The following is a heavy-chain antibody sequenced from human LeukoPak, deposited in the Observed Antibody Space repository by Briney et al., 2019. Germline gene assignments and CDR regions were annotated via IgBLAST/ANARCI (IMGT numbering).Heavy chain of an antibody. V-gene: IGHV3-48*01. CDR2: ISSSGGSI. CDR3: ATHDCSSTSCFSY. J-gene: IGHJ4*02. Sequence: PGGSLRLSCAASGFTFSSYDMNWVRQAPGKGLEWVSYISSSGGSIYYADSVKGRFTISRDNAKNSLYLQMNSLRAEDTAVYYCATHDCSSTSCFSYWGQGTLVTVSS. CDR1: GFTFSSYD. D-gene: IGHD2-2*01.